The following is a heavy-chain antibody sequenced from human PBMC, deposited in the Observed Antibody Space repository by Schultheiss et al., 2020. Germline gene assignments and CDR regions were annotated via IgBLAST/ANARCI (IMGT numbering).Heavy chain of an antibody. Sequence: GGSLRLSCAASGFAFSNFAMSWVRQAPGKGLEWVAVIWYDGSNKYYADSVKGRFTISRDNSKNTLYLQMNSLRAEDTAVYYCAKDIPGGAAALDYWGQGTMVTVSS. CDR3: AKDIPGGAAALDY. CDR1: GFAFSNFA. CDR2: IWYDGSNK. J-gene: IGHJ4*02. V-gene: IGHV3-30*02. D-gene: IGHD6-13*01.